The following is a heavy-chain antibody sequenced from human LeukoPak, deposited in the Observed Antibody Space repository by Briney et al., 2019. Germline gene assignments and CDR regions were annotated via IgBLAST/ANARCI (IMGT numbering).Heavy chain of an antibody. J-gene: IGHJ6*02. V-gene: IGHV1-69*04. D-gene: IGHD5-18*01. Sequence: SVKVSCKASGGTFSSYAISWVRQAPGQGLEWMGRIIPIFGIANYAQKFQGRVTITADKSTSTAYMELSSLRSEDTAVYYCASLTRPRGYLYGMDVWGQGTTVTVSS. CDR1: GGTFSSYA. CDR2: IIPIFGIA. CDR3: ASLTRPRGYLYGMDV.